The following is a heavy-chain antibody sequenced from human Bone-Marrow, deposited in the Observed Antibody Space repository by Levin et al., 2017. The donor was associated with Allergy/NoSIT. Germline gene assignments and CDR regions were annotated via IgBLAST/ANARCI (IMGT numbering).Heavy chain of an antibody. D-gene: IGHD2-2*01. CDR2: ISGSGGST. Sequence: GGSLRLSCAASGFTFSSYAMSWVRQAPGKGLEWVSAISGSGGSTYYADSVKGRFTISRDNSKNTLYLQMNSLRAEDTAVYYCAKDRGRYCISTSCYGHYYYYYGMDVWGQGTTVTVSS. J-gene: IGHJ6*02. V-gene: IGHV3-23*01. CDR3: AKDRGRYCISTSCYGHYYYYYGMDV. CDR1: GFTFSSYA.